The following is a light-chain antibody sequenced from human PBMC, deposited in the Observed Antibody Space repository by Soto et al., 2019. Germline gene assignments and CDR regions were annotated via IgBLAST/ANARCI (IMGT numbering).Light chain of an antibody. CDR2: GVS. CDR1: QSVSSN. Sequence: DIVMTQSPATLSLSPGERATLSCRASQSVSSNLAWYQQKPGQDPPLLMYGVSTRATATPARFCGSGSGTEFTLTISSRQSEDVAVYYCQQYDRWPPNFGEGTKVEIK. CDR3: QQYDRWPPN. V-gene: IGKV3-15*01. J-gene: IGKJ1*01.